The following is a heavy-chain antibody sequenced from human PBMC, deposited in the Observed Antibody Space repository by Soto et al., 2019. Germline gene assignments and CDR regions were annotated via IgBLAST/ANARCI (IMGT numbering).Heavy chain of an antibody. D-gene: IGHD3-3*01. V-gene: IGHV3-23*01. CDR1: GFTFSNYA. Sequence: EVQLLESGGGLVQPGGSLRLSCGASGFTFSNYAMSWVRQAPGKWLEWVSAISGSGRRTYDADSVKGRFTISRDNSKNTLYLQMHSARAEETAVYYCANDGGGAPIFGVVNNWFDPWGQGTLVTVSS. J-gene: IGHJ5*02. CDR3: ANDGGGAPIFGVVNNWFDP. CDR2: ISGSGRRT.